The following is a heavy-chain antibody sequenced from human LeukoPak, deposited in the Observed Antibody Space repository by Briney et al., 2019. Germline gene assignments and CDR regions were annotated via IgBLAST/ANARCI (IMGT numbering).Heavy chain of an antibody. V-gene: IGHV4-34*01. CDR3: TRESGAFSPFGF. CDR2: INHSGST. J-gene: IGHJ4*02. CDR1: GGPFSGYY. Sequence: SETLSLTCAVYGGPFSGYYWSWIRQPPGKGLEWIGEINHSGSTNYNPSLESRVSMSIDKSKNHLSLEVTSVTAADTAIYYCTRESGAFSPFGFWGQGTLLTVSS. D-gene: IGHD1-26*01.